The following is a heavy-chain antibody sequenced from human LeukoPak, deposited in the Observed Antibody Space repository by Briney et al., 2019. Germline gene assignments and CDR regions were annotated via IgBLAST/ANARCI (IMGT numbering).Heavy chain of an antibody. V-gene: IGHV4-39*07. J-gene: IGHJ4*02. D-gene: IGHD1-26*01. CDR3: ARELGSYEDY. CDR1: GGSISSSSYY. CDR2: FYSRGST. Sequence: SETLSLTCTVSGGSISSSSYYWGWIRQPPGKGLVWIGSFYSRGSTYYNSSLKSRVTISVDTSKNQFSLKLSSVTAADTAVYYCARELGSYEDYWGQGTLVTVSS.